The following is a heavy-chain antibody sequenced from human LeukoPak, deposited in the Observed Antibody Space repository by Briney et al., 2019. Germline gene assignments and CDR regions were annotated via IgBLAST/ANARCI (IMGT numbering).Heavy chain of an antibody. CDR3: ARDYDSSGYYYGGYYYYYGMDV. D-gene: IGHD3-22*01. CDR2: INHSGST. CDR1: GGSFSGYY. V-gene: IGHV4-34*01. Sequence: PSETLSLTCAVYGGSFSGYYWSWIRQPPGKGLEWIGEINHSGSTNYNPSLKSRVTISVDTSKNQFSLKLSSVTAADTAVYYCARDYDSSGYYYGGYYYYYGMDVWGQGTTVTVSS. J-gene: IGHJ6*02.